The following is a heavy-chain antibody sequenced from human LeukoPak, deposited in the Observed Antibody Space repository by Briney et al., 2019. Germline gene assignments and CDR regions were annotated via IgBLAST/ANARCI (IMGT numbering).Heavy chain of an antibody. CDR3: ARDGAWDMVAAPYDYGTNV. Sequence: GGSLSLSCAASGFTFSDYYMSWSRDGPGKGLEWVSYISSSSSYTNYAASVKGRFTIPKAHAKNSLYLQMNTLRAEDTAVYYCARDGAWDMVAAPYDYGTNVWGKGSSVTVSS. V-gene: IGHV3-11*06. J-gene: IGHJ6*04. CDR2: ISSSSSYT. CDR1: GFTFSDYY. D-gene: IGHD2-15*01.